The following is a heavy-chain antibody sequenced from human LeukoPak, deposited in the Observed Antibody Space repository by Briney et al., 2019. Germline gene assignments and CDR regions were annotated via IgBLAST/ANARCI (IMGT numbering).Heavy chain of an antibody. D-gene: IGHD1-26*01. Sequence: ASVKVSCKASGYIFTNYYIHWVRQAPGQGLEWMGIINTSGGGTNYAQKFQGRVTMTRDMFTSTDYMELTSLTSDDTAVYYCARDNSVGETAWWFDPWGQGTLVTVSS. CDR2: INTSGGGT. CDR3: ARDNSVGETAWWFDP. V-gene: IGHV1-46*01. CDR1: GYIFTNYY. J-gene: IGHJ5*02.